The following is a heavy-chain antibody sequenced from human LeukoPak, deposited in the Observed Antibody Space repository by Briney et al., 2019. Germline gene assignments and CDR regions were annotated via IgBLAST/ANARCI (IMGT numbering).Heavy chain of an antibody. D-gene: IGHD6-13*01. Sequence: GGSLRLSCAASGFTFSSYSMHWVRQAPGKGLEWVAVIWYDGSNKYYADSVKGRFTISRDNSKNTLYLQMNSLRAEDTAVYYCARDGRIAAAGMYYWGQGTLVTVSS. CDR3: ARDGRIAAAGMYY. J-gene: IGHJ4*02. CDR1: GFTFSSYS. V-gene: IGHV3-33*01. CDR2: IWYDGSNK.